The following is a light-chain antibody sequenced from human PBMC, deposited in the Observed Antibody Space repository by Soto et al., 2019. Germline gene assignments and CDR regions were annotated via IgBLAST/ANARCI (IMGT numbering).Light chain of an antibody. V-gene: IGLV2-14*03. CDR3: SSYTSSSTVV. CDR1: SSDVGRYNY. Sequence: QSVLTQPASVSGSPGQSITISCTGTSSDVGRYNYVSWYQQHPGKAPKLMIYDVSIRPSGVSDRFSGSKSGNTASLTISGLQAEDEADYYCSSYTSSSTVVFGGGPKLTVL. J-gene: IGLJ3*02. CDR2: DVS.